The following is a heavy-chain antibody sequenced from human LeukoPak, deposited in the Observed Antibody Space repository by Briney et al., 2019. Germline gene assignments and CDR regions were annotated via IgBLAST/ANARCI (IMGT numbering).Heavy chain of an antibody. CDR3: ARDNGDYYDSSGYFYGTDV. V-gene: IGHV4-30-4*01. D-gene: IGHD3-22*01. Sequence: SETLSLTCTVSGGSISSGDYYWSWIRQPPGKGLEWIGYIYYSGSTYYNPSLKSRVTISVDTSKNQFSLKLSSVTAADTAVYYCARDNGDYYDSSGYFYGTDVWGQGTTVTVSS. J-gene: IGHJ6*02. CDR1: GGSISSGDYY. CDR2: IYYSGST.